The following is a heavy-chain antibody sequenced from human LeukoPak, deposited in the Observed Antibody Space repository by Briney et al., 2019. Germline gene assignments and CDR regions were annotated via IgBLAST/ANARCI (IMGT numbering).Heavy chain of an antibody. CDR3: AREVARLNWFDP. V-gene: IGHV3-66*01. CDR1: GFTVSSNY. Sequence: GGSLRLSCAASGFTVSSNYMSWVRQAPGKGLEWVSVIYSGGSTYYADSVKGRFTISRDNAKNTLYLQMNSLRAEDTAVYYCAREVARLNWFDPWGQGTLVTVSS. D-gene: IGHD2-15*01. J-gene: IGHJ5*02. CDR2: IYSGGST.